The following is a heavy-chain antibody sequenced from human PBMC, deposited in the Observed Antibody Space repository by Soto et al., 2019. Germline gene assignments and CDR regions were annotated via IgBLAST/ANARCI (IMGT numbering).Heavy chain of an antibody. D-gene: IGHD2-8*01. CDR3: ARDRGRYCPTSSCPKGSYYGVDV. CDR2: IYPSGSA. V-gene: IGHV4-4*07. J-gene: IGHJ6*02. Sequence: ETLSVACTVSVECMSSYYWSWIRQTAGKGLELIGRIYPSGSANYNPSFKSRVTMSVDTSKNQFSLKLSSVTAADTAVYYCARDRGRYCPTSSCPKGSYYGVDVWGQGTTVTVSS. CDR1: VECMSSYY.